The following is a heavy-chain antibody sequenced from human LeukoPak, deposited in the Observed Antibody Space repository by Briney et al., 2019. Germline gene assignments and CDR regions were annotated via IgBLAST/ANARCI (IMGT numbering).Heavy chain of an antibody. CDR1: GGSISSGGYY. CDR3: ARLPTGYPNWFDP. Sequence: SQTLSLTCTVSGGSISSGGYYWSWIRQPPGKGLEWIGTISYNANTYYNPSLRSRVTISVDTSKNQFSLKLSSVTAADTAVYYCARLPTGYPNWFDPWGQGTLVTVSS. D-gene: IGHD3-9*01. CDR2: ISYNANT. V-gene: IGHV4-30-2*03. J-gene: IGHJ5*02.